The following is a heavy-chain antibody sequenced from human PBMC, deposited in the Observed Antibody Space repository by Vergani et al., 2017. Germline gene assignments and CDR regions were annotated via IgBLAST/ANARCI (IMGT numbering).Heavy chain of an antibody. Sequence: QVQLQESGPGLVKASQTLSLTCSVSGAYVGSGGYYWSWVRQRPGMGLDWIGYIYYSGTSYYNPSLESRLTISLDTSENHLSLKLTSVTAADTAVYYCARRSGIVYDIFSGTQYFFDFWGQGTLVTVSS. CDR3: ARRSGIVYDIFSGTQYFFDF. CDR2: IYYSGTS. CDR1: GAYVGSGGYY. J-gene: IGHJ4*02. D-gene: IGHD3-9*01. V-gene: IGHV4-31*03.